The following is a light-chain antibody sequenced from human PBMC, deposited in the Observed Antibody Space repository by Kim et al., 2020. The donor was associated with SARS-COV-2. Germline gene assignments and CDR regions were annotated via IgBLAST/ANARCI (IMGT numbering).Light chain of an antibody. J-gene: IGLJ3*02. V-gene: IGLV2-18*02. Sequence: GHSVTISCGGIHSYFASYDRNSWYQQSPGTVPKLVIYEGRNRPSGTPARFSGSRSGSTASLTISGLQAEDEADYYCSSMTTSGTWVFGGGTKLTVL. CDR2: EGR. CDR1: HSYFASYDR. CDR3: SSMTTSGTWV.